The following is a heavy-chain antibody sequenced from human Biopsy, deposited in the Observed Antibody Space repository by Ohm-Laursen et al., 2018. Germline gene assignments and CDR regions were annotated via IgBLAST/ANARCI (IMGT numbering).Heavy chain of an antibody. CDR1: GGSIISYY. V-gene: IGHV4-59*01. Sequence: GTLSLTCSVSGGSIISYYWTWIRQPPGKGLEWIGRVYNGGITNYNPSLKSRVTISKDTSKNQFSLQVNSVTAADTAVYYCARTPRDSFWSGSYKRGLWFDPWGQGTLVTVSS. CDR2: VYNGGIT. D-gene: IGHD3-3*01. CDR3: ARTPRDSFWSGSYKRGLWFDP. J-gene: IGHJ5*02.